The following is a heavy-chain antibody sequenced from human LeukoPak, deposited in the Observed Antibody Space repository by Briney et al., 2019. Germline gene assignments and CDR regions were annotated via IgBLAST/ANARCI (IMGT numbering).Heavy chain of an antibody. J-gene: IGHJ3*02. CDR3: ATAGRVVPAAIIAFDI. Sequence: ASVKVSCKVSGYTLTELSMHWVRQAPGKGLEWMGGFDPEDGETIYAQKFQGRVTMTEDTSTDTAYMELSSLRSEDTAVYYCATAGRVVPAAIIAFDIWGQGTMVTVSS. V-gene: IGHV1-24*01. CDR1: GYTLTELS. CDR2: FDPEDGET. D-gene: IGHD2-2*01.